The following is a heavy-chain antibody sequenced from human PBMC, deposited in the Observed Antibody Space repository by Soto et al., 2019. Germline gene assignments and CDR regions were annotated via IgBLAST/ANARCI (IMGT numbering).Heavy chain of an antibody. D-gene: IGHD5-12*01. V-gene: IGHV3-23*01. Sequence: EVQRLESGGGLVQPGGSLRLSCAASGFTFSSYAMSWVRQAPGKGLEWVSAISGSGGSTYYADSVKGRFTISRDNSKNTLYLQMNSLRAEDTAVYYCAKDGYSVYDWADDGMDVWGQGTTVTVSS. CDR1: GFTFSSYA. CDR2: ISGSGGST. CDR3: AKDGYSVYDWADDGMDV. J-gene: IGHJ6*02.